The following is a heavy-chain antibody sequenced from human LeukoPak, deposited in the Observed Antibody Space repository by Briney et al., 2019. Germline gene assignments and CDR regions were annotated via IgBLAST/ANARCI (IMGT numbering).Heavy chain of an antibody. D-gene: IGHD6-19*01. J-gene: IGHJ4*02. CDR3: ARGVVAGTAVITGGTDY. CDR2: ISSTSSTI. Sequence: GGSLRLSCAASGFTFSSFSMNWVRQAPGKGLEWVSYISSTSSTIYYADSVKGRFTISRDNAKNSLYLQMNSLRAEDTAVYYCARGVVAGTAVITGGTDYWGQGTLVTVSS. V-gene: IGHV3-48*01. CDR1: GFTFSSFS.